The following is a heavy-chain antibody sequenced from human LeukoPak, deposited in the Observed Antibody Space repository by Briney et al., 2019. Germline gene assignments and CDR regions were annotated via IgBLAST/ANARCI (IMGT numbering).Heavy chain of an antibody. CDR2: INEDGSDR. Sequence: GGSLRLSCAASGFTFSSYSMNWVRQAPGKGLERVANINEDGSDRYYGDSVRGRFIISRDNAKNSLYLQMDSLRAEDTALYYCAREIIGAMNAFDIWGQGTMDTVSS. V-gene: IGHV3-7*01. J-gene: IGHJ3*02. CDR1: GFTFSSYS. D-gene: IGHD2/OR15-2a*01. CDR3: AREIIGAMNAFDI.